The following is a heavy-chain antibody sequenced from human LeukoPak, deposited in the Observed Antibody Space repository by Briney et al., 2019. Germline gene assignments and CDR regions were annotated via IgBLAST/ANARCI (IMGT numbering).Heavy chain of an antibody. J-gene: IGHJ4*02. V-gene: IGHV3-21*01. CDR3: ARVSGRLERQSDLDY. CDR2: ISGDSTYI. CDR1: GFTFASYS. Sequence: PGGSLRLSCPASGFTFASYSMNWVRQAPGEGLVWVSSISGDSTYIYNAGSVKGRFTISRDNAQASLYLQMISLRADDTAVYYCARVSGRLERQSDLDYWGQGTLVIVSS. D-gene: IGHD1-1*01.